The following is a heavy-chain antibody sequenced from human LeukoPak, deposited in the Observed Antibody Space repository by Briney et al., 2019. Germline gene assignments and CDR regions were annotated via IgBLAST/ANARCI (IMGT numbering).Heavy chain of an antibody. CDR2: IKQDGSQK. CDR3: TRDSRIAAVYYFDY. J-gene: IGHJ4*02. V-gene: IGHV3-7*03. CDR1: GFSFSSYW. D-gene: IGHD6-13*01. Sequence: PGGSLRLSCVASGFSFSSYWMSWVRQAPGKGLEWVANIKQDGSQKYYVDSVKGRFTISKDNAKNSVYLQMNSLKTEDTAVYYCTRDSRIAAVYYFDYWGQGALVTVSS.